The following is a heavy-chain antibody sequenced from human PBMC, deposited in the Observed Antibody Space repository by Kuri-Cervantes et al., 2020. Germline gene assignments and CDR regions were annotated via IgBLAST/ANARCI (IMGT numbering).Heavy chain of an antibody. Sequence: ASVKVSCKASGYTFTSYGISWVRQAPGQGLEWMGWISAYNGNTNYAQKFQGRVTMTSNTSISTAYMELSSLRSEDTAVYYCARDRRMVQGYNWFDPWASEPWSPSPQ. CDR3: ARDRRMVQGYNWFDP. D-gene: IGHD3-10*01. J-gene: IGHJ5*02. V-gene: IGHV1-18*01. CDR2: ISAYNGNT. CDR1: GYTFTSYG.